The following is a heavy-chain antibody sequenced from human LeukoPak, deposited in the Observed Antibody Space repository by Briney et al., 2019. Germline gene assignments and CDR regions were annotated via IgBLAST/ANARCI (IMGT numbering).Heavy chain of an antibody. CDR2: IYPGDSDT. CDR1: GYSFTSYW. V-gene: IGHV5-51*01. Sequence: GESLKISCKGSGYSFTSYWIGWVRQMPGKGLEWMGIIYPGDSDTRYSPSFQGQVTISADKSISTAYLQWSSLKASDTAMYYCARLGPSNYDFWSGYYYDYWGQGTLVTVSS. D-gene: IGHD3-3*01. CDR3: ARLGPSNYDFWSGYYYDY. J-gene: IGHJ4*02.